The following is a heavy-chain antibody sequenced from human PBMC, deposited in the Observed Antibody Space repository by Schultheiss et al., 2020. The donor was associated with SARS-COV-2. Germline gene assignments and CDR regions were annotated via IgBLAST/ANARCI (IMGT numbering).Heavy chain of an antibody. CDR2: IIPRFHTA. CDR3: AREVYDSSCYYSLSWLDWYFDL. Sequence: SVKVSCKASGGTFSTQAPGQGLECMGGIIPRFHTATYAQGFQGRVTITADKSTSTAYMELSSLRSEDTAVYYCAREVYDSSCYYSLSWLDWYFDLWGRGTLVTVSS. V-gene: IGHV1-69*06. D-gene: IGHD3-22*01. CDR1: GGTFST. J-gene: IGHJ2*01.